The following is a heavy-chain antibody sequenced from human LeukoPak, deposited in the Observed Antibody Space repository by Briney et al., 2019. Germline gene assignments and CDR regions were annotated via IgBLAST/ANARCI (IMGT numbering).Heavy chain of an antibody. Sequence: GGPLRLSCAASGFTFSSYAMSWVRQAPGKGLEWVSGISGSGGSTYYADSVKGRFTISRDNSKNTLYLQMNSLRAEGTAVYYCAKDDSSGYQSVWGQGTLVTVSS. CDR1: GFTFSSYA. J-gene: IGHJ4*02. V-gene: IGHV3-23*01. CDR3: AKDDSSGYQSV. CDR2: ISGSGGST. D-gene: IGHD3-22*01.